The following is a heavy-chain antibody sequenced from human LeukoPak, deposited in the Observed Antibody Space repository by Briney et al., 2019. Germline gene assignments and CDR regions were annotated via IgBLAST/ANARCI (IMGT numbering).Heavy chain of an antibody. J-gene: IGHJ4*02. CDR1: GFTFSSYA. V-gene: IGHV3-30-3*01. Sequence: GRSLRLSCAASGFTFSSYAIHWVRQAPGKGLEWVAVISYDGSNKYYADSVKGRFTISRDNSKNTLYLQMNSLRAEDTAVYYCARVRGNSYGAIDYWGQGTLVTVSS. CDR3: ARVRGNSYGAIDY. CDR2: ISYDGSNK. D-gene: IGHD5-18*01.